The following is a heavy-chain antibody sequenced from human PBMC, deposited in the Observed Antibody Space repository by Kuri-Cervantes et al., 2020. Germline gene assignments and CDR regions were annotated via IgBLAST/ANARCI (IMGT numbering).Heavy chain of an antibody. D-gene: IGHD1-26*01. V-gene: IGHV4-34*01. J-gene: IGHJ3*02. CDR2: INHSGST. CDR3: ARVSGDQWELLSSGAFDI. Sequence: GSLRLSCAASGFTFSSYSMNWVRQAPGKGLEWIGEINHSGSTNYNPSLKSRVTISVDTSKNQFSLKLSSVTAADTAVYYCARVSGDQWELLSSGAFDIWGQGTMVTVSS. CDR1: GFTFSSYS.